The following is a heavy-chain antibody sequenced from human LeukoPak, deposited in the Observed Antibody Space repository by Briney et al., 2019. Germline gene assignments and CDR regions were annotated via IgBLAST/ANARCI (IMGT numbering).Heavy chain of an antibody. J-gene: IGHJ4*02. D-gene: IGHD3-22*01. CDR3: ARGGYHDSSGYHYNNDY. V-gene: IGHV1-8*01. Sequence: ASVKVSCKASEYTFTSYDINWVRQATGQGLEWMGWMNPNSGNTGYAQKFQGRVTKTRNTSISTAYMELSSLRSEDTAVYYCARGGYHDSSGYHYNNDYWGQGTLVTVSS. CDR2: MNPNSGNT. CDR1: EYTFTSYD.